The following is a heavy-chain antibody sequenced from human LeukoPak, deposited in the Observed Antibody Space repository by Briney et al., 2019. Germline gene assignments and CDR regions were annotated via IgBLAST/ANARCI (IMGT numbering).Heavy chain of an antibody. D-gene: IGHD3-10*01. CDR2: IRHDGTET. J-gene: IGHJ6*02. CDR1: GFTFSSYA. Sequence: GGSLRLSCAASGFTFSSYAMHWVRQAPGKGLEWVALIRHDGTETYHAESVKGRFTISRDDSKNTFYLQMNSLRAEDTAVYYCAKANRDHLSHYYGVDVWGQGTTVVVSS. CDR3: AKANRDHLSHYYGVDV. V-gene: IGHV3-30*02.